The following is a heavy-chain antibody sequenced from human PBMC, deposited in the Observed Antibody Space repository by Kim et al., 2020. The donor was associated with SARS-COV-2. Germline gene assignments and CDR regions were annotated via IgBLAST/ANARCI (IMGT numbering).Heavy chain of an antibody. Sequence: YYADSAKCRFTISRDNSKNRLYLQMSNLRAEDTAVYYCAKEVSSSWDYWGQGTLVTVSS. J-gene: IGHJ4*02. V-gene: IGHV3-23*01. CDR3: AKEVSSSWDY. D-gene: IGHD6-13*01.